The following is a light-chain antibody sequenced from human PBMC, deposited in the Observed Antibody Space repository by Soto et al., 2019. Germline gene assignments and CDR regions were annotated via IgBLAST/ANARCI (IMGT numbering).Light chain of an antibody. J-gene: IGLJ1*01. CDR3: SSYASTSSYV. CDR1: SSDVGGYNH. V-gene: IGLV2-14*01. CDR2: EVR. Sequence: QSALTQPASVSGSPGQSITISCTGTSSDVGGYNHVSWYQQHPGKAPKLMIYEVRNRPSGVSVRFSASKSGNTASLTISGLQAEDEADYYCSSYASTSSYVFGTGTKVTLL.